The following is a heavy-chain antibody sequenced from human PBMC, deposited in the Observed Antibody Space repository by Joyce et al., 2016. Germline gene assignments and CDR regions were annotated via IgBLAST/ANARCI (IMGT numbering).Heavy chain of an antibody. J-gene: IGHJ6*02. Sequence: QVQLQESGPGLVKPSETLSLTCTVSGGSISSYYWSWIRQPPGKGLEWIGYIYYSGSTNSNPSLKSRVTISVDTSKNQFSLKLSSVTAADTAVYYCARQGEKMATIGGVYNYYGMDVWGQGTTVTVSS. V-gene: IGHV4-59*08. CDR1: GGSISSYY. CDR2: IYYSGST. D-gene: IGHD5-24*01. CDR3: ARQGEKMATIGGVYNYYGMDV.